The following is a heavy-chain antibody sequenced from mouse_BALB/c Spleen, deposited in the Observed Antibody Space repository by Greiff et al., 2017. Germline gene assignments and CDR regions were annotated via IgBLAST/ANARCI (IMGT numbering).Heavy chain of an antibody. J-gene: IGHJ1*01. CDR1: GFTFSSYA. CDR3: ARGAVVDNFEV. CDR2: ISSGGST. V-gene: IGHV5-6-5*01. D-gene: IGHD1-1*01. Sequence: EVQGVESGGGLVKPGGSLKLSCAASGFTFSSYAMSWVRQTPEKRLEWVASISSGGSTYYPDSVKGRFTISRDNARNILYLQMSSLRSEDTAMYYCARGAVVDNFEVWGAGTTVTVSS.